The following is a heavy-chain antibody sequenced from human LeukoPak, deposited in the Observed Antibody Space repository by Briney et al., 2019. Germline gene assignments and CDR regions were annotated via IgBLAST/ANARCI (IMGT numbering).Heavy chain of an antibody. D-gene: IGHD2-21*01. CDR3: AWGGIAAFDS. CDR1: GFTFSDYY. Sequence: GGSLRLSCAASGFTFSDYYMSWIRQAPGKGLEWVAYISSSGNTRYYADPVKGRFTISRDNAKNSLYLQMNSLRAEDTAVYYCAWGGIAAFDSWGQGTLVTVSS. J-gene: IGHJ4*02. V-gene: IGHV3-11*04. CDR2: ISSSGNTR.